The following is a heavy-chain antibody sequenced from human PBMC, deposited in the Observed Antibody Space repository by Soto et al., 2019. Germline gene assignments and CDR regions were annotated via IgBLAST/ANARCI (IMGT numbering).Heavy chain of an antibody. J-gene: IGHJ4*02. D-gene: IGHD2-15*01. CDR1: GFTFSSYA. Sequence: EVQLLESGGGLVQPGGSLRLSCAASGFTFSSYAMSWVRQAPGKGLEWVSAISGSGGSTYYADSVKGRFTISRDNSKNTLYLQMNSLRAEDTAVYYCAKGLNLKTNIVVVVAATLWFDYWGQGTLVTVSS. CDR2: ISGSGGST. V-gene: IGHV3-23*01. CDR3: AKGLNLKTNIVVVVAATLWFDY.